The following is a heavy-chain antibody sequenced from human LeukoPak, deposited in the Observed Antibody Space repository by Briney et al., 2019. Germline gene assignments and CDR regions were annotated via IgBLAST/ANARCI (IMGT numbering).Heavy chain of an antibody. V-gene: IGHV4-39*07. J-gene: IGHJ5*02. CDR3: AREGSLYYDFWSGYYHNWFDP. D-gene: IGHD3-3*01. CDR2: IYYSGST. Sequence: PSETLSLTCTVSGGSISSSSYYWGWIRQPPGKGLEWIGSIYYSGSTYYNPPLKSRVTISVDTSKNQFSLKLSSVTAADTAVYYCAREGSLYYDFWSGYYHNWFDPWGQGTLVTVSS. CDR1: GGSISSSSYY.